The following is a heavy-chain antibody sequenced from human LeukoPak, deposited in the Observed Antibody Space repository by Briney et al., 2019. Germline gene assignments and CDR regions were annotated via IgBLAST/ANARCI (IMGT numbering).Heavy chain of an antibody. D-gene: IGHD1-7*01. Sequence: GGSLRLSCLASKFTFNNYAMTWVRQAPGKGQEWISSISGSGDNMDYADSVKGRFTISRDNSKNTLYLQMNSLRADDTAVYYCAKRRGLELTYYYHMDVWGKGTTVTVSS. CDR1: KFTFNNYA. V-gene: IGHV3-23*01. CDR2: ISGSGDNM. CDR3: AKRRGLELTYYYHMDV. J-gene: IGHJ6*03.